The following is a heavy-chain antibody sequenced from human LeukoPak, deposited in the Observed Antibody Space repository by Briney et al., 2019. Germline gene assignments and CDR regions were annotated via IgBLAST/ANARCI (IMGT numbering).Heavy chain of an antibody. CDR2: INHSGST. CDR1: GLSFSDYY. J-gene: IGHJ4*02. Sequence: SETLSLTCGVYGLSFSDYYWSWIRQPPGKGLEWIGEINHSGSTNYNPSLKSRVIISVDTSKNQFSLNLSSVIAADTAVYYCARYTSSWYRGYFDYWGQGTLVTVSS. D-gene: IGHD6-13*01. V-gene: IGHV4-34*01. CDR3: ARYTSSWYRGYFDY.